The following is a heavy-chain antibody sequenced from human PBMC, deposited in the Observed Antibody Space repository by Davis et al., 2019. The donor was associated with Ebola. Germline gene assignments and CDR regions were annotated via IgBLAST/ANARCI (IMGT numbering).Heavy chain of an antibody. D-gene: IGHD6-13*01. J-gene: IGHJ3*02. CDR3: ARNRGIAAAGTGKGAFDI. Sequence: PSETLSLTCTVSGGSISSYYWSWIRQPPGKGLEWIGYIYYSGSTNYNPSLKSRVTISVDTSKNQFSLKLSSVTAADTAVYYCARNRGIAAAGTGKGAFDIWGQGTMVTVSS. V-gene: IGHV4-59*01. CDR1: GGSISSYY. CDR2: IYYSGST.